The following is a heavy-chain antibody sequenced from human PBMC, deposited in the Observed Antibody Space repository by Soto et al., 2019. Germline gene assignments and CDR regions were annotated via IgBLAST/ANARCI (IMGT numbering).Heavy chain of an antibody. J-gene: IGHJ5*02. Sequence: QVQLVQSGAEVKKPGASVRVSCKASRYTFTSYDINWVRQAPGQGFEWMGWMNPKSGATNYAQKFQGRVTMITNTSITTAYMALSSLRFDETAVYSCARGLRPSLFGVRNWGDLWGQGTLVAVSS. CDR3: ARGLRPSLFGVRNWGDL. CDR1: RYTFTSYD. CDR2: MNPKSGAT. V-gene: IGHV1-8*01. D-gene: IGHD3-3*01.